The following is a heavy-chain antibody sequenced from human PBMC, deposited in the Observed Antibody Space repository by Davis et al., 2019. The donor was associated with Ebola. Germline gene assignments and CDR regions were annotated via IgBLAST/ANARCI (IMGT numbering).Heavy chain of an antibody. D-gene: IGHD3/OR15-3a*01. V-gene: IGHV5-10-1*01. CDR1: GYSFSSSYNW. CDR2: IDPSDSYT. J-gene: IGHJ4*02. CDR3: ARAKWTGPFDY. Sequence: GESLKISCKGSGYSFSSSYNWISWVRQMPGKGLEWMGKIDPSDSYTHYGPSFQGHVTISVDKSTSTAYLQWSSLKASDTGMYYCARAKWTGPFDYWGQGTPVTVSS.